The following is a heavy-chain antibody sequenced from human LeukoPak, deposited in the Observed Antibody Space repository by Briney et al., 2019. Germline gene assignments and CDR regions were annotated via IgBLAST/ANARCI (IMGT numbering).Heavy chain of an antibody. Sequence: ASVKVSCKASGYTFTSYGISWVRQAPGQGLEWMGWISAYNGNTNYAQKLQGRVTMTTDTSTSTAYMELRSLRSDDTAVYYCARVKSGYEWRYYYYMDVWGKGTTVTVSS. CDR2: ISAYNGNT. V-gene: IGHV1-18*01. CDR1: GYTFTSYG. CDR3: ARVKSGYEWRYYYYMDV. J-gene: IGHJ6*03. D-gene: IGHD5-12*01.